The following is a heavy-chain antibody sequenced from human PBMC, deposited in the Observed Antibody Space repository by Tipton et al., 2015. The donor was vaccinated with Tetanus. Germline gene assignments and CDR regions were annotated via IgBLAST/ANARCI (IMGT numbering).Heavy chain of an antibody. CDR3: ARHAGAGATIWGTDY. CDR2: ISYSGST. CDR1: GGSINNYY. J-gene: IGHJ4*02. V-gene: IGHV4-59*08. Sequence: TLSLTCIVSGGSINNYYWSWIRQPPGKGLEWIGYISYSGSTNSNPSLKSRVTISVDASKNQFSLELTSVTAADTAVYYCARHAGAGATIWGTDYWGQGTLVTVSS. D-gene: IGHD3-9*01.